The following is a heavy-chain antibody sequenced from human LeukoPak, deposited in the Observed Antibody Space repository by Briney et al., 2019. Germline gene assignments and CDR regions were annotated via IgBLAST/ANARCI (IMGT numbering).Heavy chain of an antibody. V-gene: IGHV3-23*01. J-gene: IGHJ3*02. CDR2: LSGSTYST. D-gene: IGHD6-19*01. CDR3: ARGSGWYEMGAFDI. Sequence: GGSLRLSCAASGFPFSTYAMSWVRQAPGRGPEWVAGLSGSTYSTYIADSVKGRFAISRDNSKNTLYLQMNSLRAEDTAVYYCARGSGWYEMGAFDIWGQGTMVTVSS. CDR1: GFPFSTYA.